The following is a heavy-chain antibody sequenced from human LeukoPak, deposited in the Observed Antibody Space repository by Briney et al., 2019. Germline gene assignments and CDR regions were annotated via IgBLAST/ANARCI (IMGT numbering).Heavy chain of an antibody. D-gene: IGHD3-3*01. J-gene: IGHJ4*02. Sequence: ASVKVSCKASGYTFTGYYMHWVRQAPGQGLEWMGWINPNSGGTNYAQKFQGRVTMTRDTSISTAYMELSRLRSDDTAVYYCARDQLLGWLRFSYNQFDYWGQGTLVTVSS. V-gene: IGHV1-2*02. CDR1: GYTFTGYY. CDR2: INPNSGGT. CDR3: ARDQLLGWLRFSYNQFDY.